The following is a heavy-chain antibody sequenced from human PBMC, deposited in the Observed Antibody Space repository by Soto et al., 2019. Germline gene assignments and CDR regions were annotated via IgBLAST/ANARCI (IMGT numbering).Heavy chain of an antibody. CDR3: ARSGDNYNVLDY. CDR1: GFTFDTYA. Sequence: EVKVLESGGGLVQPGGSLRLSCAASGFTFDTYALNWVRQAPGKGLEWVPAIGSSGSTYYADSVKGRFTISRDTPKKTLYLQINSLGAEDTSIYFCARSGDNYNVLDYWGPGTPVTVSS. J-gene: IGHJ4*02. CDR2: IGSSGST. V-gene: IGHV3-23*01. D-gene: IGHD3-10*02.